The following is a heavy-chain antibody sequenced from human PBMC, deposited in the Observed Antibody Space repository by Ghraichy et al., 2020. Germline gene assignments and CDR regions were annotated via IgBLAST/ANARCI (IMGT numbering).Heavy chain of an antibody. Sequence: GESLNISCAASGFTFSSYAMTWVRQPPGEGLEWVSSISGSGGTSYYADSVKGRFTISRDNSKNTLYLHMESLRVEDTAVFYCAKGSGQQWLMDVWGHGTTVTVSS. V-gene: IGHV3-23*01. CDR1: GFTFSSYA. CDR3: AKGSGQQWLMDV. CDR2: ISGSGGTS. D-gene: IGHD6-19*01. J-gene: IGHJ6*02.